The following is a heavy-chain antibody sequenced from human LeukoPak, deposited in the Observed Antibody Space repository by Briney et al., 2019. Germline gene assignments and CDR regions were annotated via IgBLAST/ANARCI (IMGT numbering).Heavy chain of an antibody. J-gene: IGHJ5*02. D-gene: IGHD3-10*01. CDR1: GFTFSSFG. V-gene: IGHV3-33*01. Sequence: GGSLRLSCTASGFTFSSFGIHWVRQSPGRGLERVAFIWHDGSHKFYSDSVKGRFTISRDNSENTLYLQMNSLRVEDTAVYYCARGSHYYASESFFDPWGQGTLVTVSS. CDR3: ARGSHYYASESFFDP. CDR2: IWHDGSHK.